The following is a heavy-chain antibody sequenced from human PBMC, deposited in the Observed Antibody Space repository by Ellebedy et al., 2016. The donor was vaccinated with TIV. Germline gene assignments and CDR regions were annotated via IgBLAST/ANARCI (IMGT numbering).Heavy chain of an antibody. Sequence: GGSLRLXXAASGFTFSSYSMNWVRQAPGKGLEWVSAITFSSSYTYYADSVKGRFTISRDNAKKSLYLQMYSLRPADTALYYCAKDLERGLEWSQSAFDYWGQGTLVTVSS. J-gene: IGHJ4*02. CDR1: GFTFSSYS. V-gene: IGHV3-21*04. CDR3: AKDLERGLEWSQSAFDY. D-gene: IGHD3-3*01. CDR2: ITFSSSYT.